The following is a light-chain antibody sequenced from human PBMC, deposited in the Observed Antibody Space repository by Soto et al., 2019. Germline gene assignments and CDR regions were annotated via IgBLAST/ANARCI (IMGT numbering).Light chain of an antibody. J-gene: IGKJ1*01. CDR2: GAS. CDR3: QQYGSSHPWT. V-gene: IGKV3-20*01. Sequence: EIVLPQSPGTLSLSPGERATISCRASQSVSSSYLAWYQQKPGQATRLIIYGASSRATGIPDRFSGSGSGTDFTLTISRLEPEDFAVYYCQQYGSSHPWTFGQGTKVDIK. CDR1: QSVSSSY.